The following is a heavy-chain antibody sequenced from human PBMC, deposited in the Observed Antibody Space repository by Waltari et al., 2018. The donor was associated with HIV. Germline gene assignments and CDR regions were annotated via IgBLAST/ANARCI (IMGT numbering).Heavy chain of an antibody. CDR3: ARDIVVVPAALPHLPNVGRDV. Sequence: QVQLVQSGAEAKKPGASVKVSCKASGYTSTSYGISWVRQAPGQGLEWMGWISAYKGNTNDAQRLQGRGTMTTDTSTSTAYMELRSLGSDDTAVYYCARDIVVVPAALPHLPNVGRDVWGQGTTVTVSS. CDR1: GYTSTSYG. J-gene: IGHJ6*02. V-gene: IGHV1-18*01. CDR2: ISAYKGNT. D-gene: IGHD2-2*01.